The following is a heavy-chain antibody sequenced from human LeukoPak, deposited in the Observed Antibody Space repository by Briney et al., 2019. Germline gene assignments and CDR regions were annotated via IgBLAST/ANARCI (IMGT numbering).Heavy chain of an antibody. CDR3: VRGASYFDY. CDR2: MYSGGST. J-gene: IGHJ4*02. D-gene: IGHD1-26*01. Sequence: PGGSLRLSCAASGFTFSSNYMSWVRQAPGKGLEWVSVMYSGGSTYYADSVKRRFTISRDNFKNTLYLQMNSLRAEDTAVYYCVRGASYFDYWGQGTLVTVSS. CDR1: GFTFSSNY. V-gene: IGHV3-53*03.